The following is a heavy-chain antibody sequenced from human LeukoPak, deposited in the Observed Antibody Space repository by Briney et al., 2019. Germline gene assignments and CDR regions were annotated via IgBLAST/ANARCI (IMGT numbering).Heavy chain of an antibody. D-gene: IGHD5-12*01. Sequence: PGGSLRLSCSASGFTFSYYAMHWVHQAPGKGLEYVSGITSSGGSTYYTDSVKGRFTISRDNSNNTLYLQMSSLRAEDTAVYYCVKGDYSGYTFPAFDYWGQGTLVSVSS. CDR3: VKGDYSGYTFPAFDY. CDR2: ITSSGGST. CDR1: GFTFSYYA. V-gene: IGHV3-64D*06. J-gene: IGHJ4*02.